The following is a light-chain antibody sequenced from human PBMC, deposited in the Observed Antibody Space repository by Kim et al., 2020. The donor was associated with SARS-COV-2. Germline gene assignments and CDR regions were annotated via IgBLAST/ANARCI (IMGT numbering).Light chain of an antibody. CDR1: QSIDSN. CDR3: QQYGSWPLT. J-gene: IGKJ4*01. V-gene: IGKV3-15*01. CDR2: GAS. Sequence: CVSPGESATLSCRASQSIDSNLAWYEQKPGQSPRLVIYGASTRATGVPARFSGSGSGTEFTLTISSLQSEDFAFYYCQQYGSWPLTFGGGTKVE.